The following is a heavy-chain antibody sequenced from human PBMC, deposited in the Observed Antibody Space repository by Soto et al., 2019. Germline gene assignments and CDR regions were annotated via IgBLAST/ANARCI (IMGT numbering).Heavy chain of an antibody. CDR3: SRGYGDYETSPYYFDS. CDR2: IKGRAYSGTA. CDR1: GFTFGGYP. V-gene: IGHV3-49*03. D-gene: IGHD5-12*01. J-gene: IGHJ4*02. Sequence: GGSLRLSCTAAGFTFGGYPMTWFRQSPGQGLEWVGFIKGRAYSGTAEYAAAVQARFTISRDDSKNIVYLKMNSLNTEDSAVYFCSRGYGDYETSPYYFDSWGQGTPVTVSS.